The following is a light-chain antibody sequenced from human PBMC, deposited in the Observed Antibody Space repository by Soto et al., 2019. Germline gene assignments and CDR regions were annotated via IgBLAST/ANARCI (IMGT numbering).Light chain of an antibody. CDR2: DVS. CDR1: RDISKF. CDR3: LQYDDLPGT. J-gene: IGKJ4*01. V-gene: IGKV1-33*01. Sequence: DLQMTQSPSSLSASVGDRVTITCQASRDISKFLNWYQQKPGKAPKLLIYDVSNLDTGVPSRFSGSRSGTDFTLTINNLQPEDTATYYCLQYDDLPGTFGGGTKVAIK.